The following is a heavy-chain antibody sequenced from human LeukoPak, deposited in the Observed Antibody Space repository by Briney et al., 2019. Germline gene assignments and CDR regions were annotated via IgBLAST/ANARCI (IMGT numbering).Heavy chain of an antibody. CDR2: IKHSGST. D-gene: IGHD6-13*01. V-gene: IGHV4-34*01. Sequence: SSETLSLTCAVYDGSFSGYYWSWIRQPPGKGLEWIGEIKHSGSTNYNPSLKSRVTISVDTSKYQFSRKLSSVTAADTAVYYCARGPLQQQLDIWGRGTMVTVS. J-gene: IGHJ3*02. CDR1: DGSFSGYY. CDR3: ARGPLQQQLDI.